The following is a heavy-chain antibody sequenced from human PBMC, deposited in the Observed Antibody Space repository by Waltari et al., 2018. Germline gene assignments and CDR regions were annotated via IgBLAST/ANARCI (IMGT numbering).Heavy chain of an antibody. CDR3: GRMDHSRSFDY. CDR1: GGSITSGDYS. V-gene: IGHV4-30-4*08. Sequence: QVQLQESGPGLVKPSQTLSLTCTVSGGSITSGDYSWGWIRQPPGKGLEWIAYIYYSGSTYYNPSLKSRLTVSLDTSKNQFSLNLSSVTAADTAMYFCGRMDHSRSFDYWGQGSLVTVSS. CDR2: IYYSGST. D-gene: IGHD6-13*01. J-gene: IGHJ4*02.